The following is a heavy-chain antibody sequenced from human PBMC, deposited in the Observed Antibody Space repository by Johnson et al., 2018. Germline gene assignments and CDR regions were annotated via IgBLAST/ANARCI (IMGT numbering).Heavy chain of an antibody. CDR3: ESDGGSGSYLAYSYYHYMHV. CDR1: GFPFSGCA. D-gene: IGHD3-10*01. V-gene: IGHV3-30-3*01. J-gene: IGHJ6*03. CDR2: ISYDGYNK. Sequence: VQLVESGGGVVKPGGSLRLSREASGFPFSGCAMHWDRQAPGKGLEWVAVISYDGYNKYYEDSVKGRFTISRSNSKNTLYRQMKSLRAEDTAVYHCESDGGSGSYLAYSYYHYMHVWGKGTTVTVCS.